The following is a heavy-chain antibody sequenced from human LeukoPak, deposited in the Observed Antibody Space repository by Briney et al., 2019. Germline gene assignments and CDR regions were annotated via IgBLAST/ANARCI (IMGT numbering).Heavy chain of an antibody. CDR3: ARDGRYYYDSSGYWGI. J-gene: IGHJ4*02. D-gene: IGHD3-22*01. V-gene: IGHV3-66*01. CDR2: IYSGGST. Sequence: GGSLRLSCAASGFTVSSNYMSWVRQAPGKGLEWVSIIYSGGSTYYADSVKGRFTISRDSSKNTLYLQMNSLRAEDTAVYYCARDGRYYYDSSGYWGIWGQGTLVTVSS. CDR1: GFTVSSNY.